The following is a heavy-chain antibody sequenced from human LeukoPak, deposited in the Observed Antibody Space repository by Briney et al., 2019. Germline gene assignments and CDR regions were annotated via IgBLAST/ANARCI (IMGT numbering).Heavy chain of an antibody. D-gene: IGHD6-6*01. V-gene: IGHV3-23*01. CDR3: AKEPSSIAARPRWFDP. J-gene: IGHJ5*02. CDR1: GFTFSSYA. CDR2: ISGSGGST. Sequence: GGSLRFSCAASGFTFSSYAMSWVRQAPGKGLEWVSAISGSGGSTYYADSVKGRFTISRDNSKNTLYLQMNSLRAEDTAVYYCAKEPSSIAARPRWFDPWGQGTLVTVSS.